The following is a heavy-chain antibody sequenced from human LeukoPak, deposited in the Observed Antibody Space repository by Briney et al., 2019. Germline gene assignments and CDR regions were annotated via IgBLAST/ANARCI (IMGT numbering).Heavy chain of an antibody. CDR2: ISYDGSNK. D-gene: IGHD3-22*01. CDR3: ARDSNNDSSGQY. V-gene: IGHV3-30-3*01. Sequence: PGRSLRLSCAASGFTFSSYAMHWVRQAPGKGLEWVAVISYDGSNKYYADSVKGRFTISRDNSKNTLYLQMNSLRAEDTAVYYCARDSNNDSSGQYWGQGTLVTVSS. CDR1: GFTFSSYA. J-gene: IGHJ4*02.